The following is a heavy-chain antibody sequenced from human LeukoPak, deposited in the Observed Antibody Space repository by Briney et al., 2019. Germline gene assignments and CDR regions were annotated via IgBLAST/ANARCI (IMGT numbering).Heavy chain of an antibody. Sequence: SETLSLTCTVSSDSISGYSWNWIRQPAGKGLEWIGRMDTGGNTNFIPSLKSRLTMSADTSKNQLSLKLTSVTAADTAVYYCAKERRHFYRESTGFYPTGFYVDNWGLGILVTVSS. CDR3: AKERRHFYRESTGFYPTGFYVDN. V-gene: IGHV4-4*07. CDR1: SDSISGYS. J-gene: IGHJ4*02. D-gene: IGHD3-9*01. CDR2: MDTGGNT.